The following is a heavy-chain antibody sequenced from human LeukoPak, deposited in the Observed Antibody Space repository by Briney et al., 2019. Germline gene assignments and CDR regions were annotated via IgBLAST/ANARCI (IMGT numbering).Heavy chain of an antibody. CDR1: GDTFSSYA. Sequence: SVKVSCKASGDTFSSYAISWVRQAPGQGLDWMGGIIPIFGTANYAQKFQGRVTITADESTSTAYMELSSLRSEDTAVYYCARDKYYYGSGSYPDWGQGTLVTVSS. J-gene: IGHJ4*02. CDR3: ARDKYYYGSGSYPD. D-gene: IGHD3-10*01. V-gene: IGHV1-69*13. CDR2: IIPIFGTA.